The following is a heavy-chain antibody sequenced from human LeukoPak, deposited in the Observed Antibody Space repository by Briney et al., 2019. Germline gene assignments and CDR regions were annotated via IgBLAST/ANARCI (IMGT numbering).Heavy chain of an antibody. CDR3: ARATFDCSSTSCYGIGDWFDP. CDR1: GGSISSGDYY. Sequence: PSETLSLTCTVSGGSISSGDYYWSWIRQPPWKGLECIGYIYYSGSTYYNPSLKSRVTISVDTSKNQFSLKLSSVTAADTAVYYCARATFDCSSTSCYGIGDWFDPWGQGTLVTVSS. CDR2: IYYSGST. D-gene: IGHD2-2*01. J-gene: IGHJ5*02. V-gene: IGHV4-30-4*08.